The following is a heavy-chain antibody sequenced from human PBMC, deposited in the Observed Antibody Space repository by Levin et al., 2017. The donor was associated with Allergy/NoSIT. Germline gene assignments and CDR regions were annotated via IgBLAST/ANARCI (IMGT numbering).Heavy chain of an antibody. J-gene: IGHJ4*02. D-gene: IGHD3-10*01. CDR1: GFTFGDYI. CDR2: IRSKAYGGTT. V-gene: IGHV3-49*03. Sequence: GESLKISCTASGFTFGDYIMSWFRQAPGKGLEWVGFIRSKAYGGTTEYAASVKGRFIMSRDDSINIAYLQMNSLKTEDTAVYYCTRAPAGWGIYFDYWGQGTLVTVSS. CDR3: TRAPAGWGIYFDY.